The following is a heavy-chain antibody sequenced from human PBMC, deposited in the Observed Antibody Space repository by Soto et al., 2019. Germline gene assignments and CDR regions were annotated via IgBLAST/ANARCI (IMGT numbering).Heavy chain of an antibody. CDR3: ARALKVSGSPQTRPDF. J-gene: IGHJ4*02. D-gene: IGHD6-25*01. CDR2: IYKSGST. V-gene: IGHV4-31*03. CDR1: GGSITSGSYY. Sequence: SETLSLTCTVSGGSITSGSYYWSWIRQYPGKGLEWIEYIYKSGSTYYNPSLESRVTISGDTSKKQFSLKLGSVTAADTAVYYCARALKVSGSPQTRPDFWGQGTLVIVSS.